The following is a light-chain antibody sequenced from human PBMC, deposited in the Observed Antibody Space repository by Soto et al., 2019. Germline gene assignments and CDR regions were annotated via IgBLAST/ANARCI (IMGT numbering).Light chain of an antibody. V-gene: IGKV3-20*01. J-gene: IGKJ5*01. CDR1: QSVRSSH. CDR2: GTS. CDR3: QQYSSSPLT. Sequence: EIVLTQSPGTLSLSPWERATLSCSASQSVRSSHLAWYQQMPGQAPRLLIYGTSNRATGIPDRFSGSGSGTDFTLTISRLEPEDFAVYYCQQYSSSPLTFGGGTLLEIK.